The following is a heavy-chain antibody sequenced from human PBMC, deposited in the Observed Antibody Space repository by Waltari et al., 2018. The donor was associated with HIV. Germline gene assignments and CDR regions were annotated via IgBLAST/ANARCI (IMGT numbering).Heavy chain of an antibody. V-gene: IGHV3-15*01. Sequence: EEQLVESGGDLVKPGGCLRLSCLASGFSFSAAGMYGVRQIPGKGLEWVGRIRSRAEGGATEYAAVVKGRFTISRDDSNTTLFLQMNSLKVEDTGVYYSTTEEVYGSGTYLDYWGQGTRVTVS. CDR3: TTEEVYGSGTYLDY. J-gene: IGHJ4*02. D-gene: IGHD3-10*01. CDR1: GFSFSAAG. CDR2: IRSRAEGGAT.